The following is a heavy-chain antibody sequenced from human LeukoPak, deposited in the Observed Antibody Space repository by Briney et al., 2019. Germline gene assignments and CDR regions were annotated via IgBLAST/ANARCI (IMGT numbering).Heavy chain of an antibody. J-gene: IGHJ4*02. CDR2: IYHSGST. D-gene: IGHD5-24*01. Sequence: SETLSLTCTVSGYSISSGYYWGWIRQPPGKGLEWIGSIYHSGSTYYNPSLKSRVTISVDTSKNQFSLKLGSVTAADTAVYYCARDGRDGYNYSDYWGQGTLVTVSS. CDR3: ARDGRDGYNYSDY. CDR1: GYSISSGYY. V-gene: IGHV4-38-2*02.